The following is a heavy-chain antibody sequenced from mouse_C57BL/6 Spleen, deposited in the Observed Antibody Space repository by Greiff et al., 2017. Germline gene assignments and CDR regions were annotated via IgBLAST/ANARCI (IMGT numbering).Heavy chain of an antibody. D-gene: IGHD1-1*01. J-gene: IGHJ2*01. CDR2: IHPNSGST. CDR1: GYTFTSYW. CDR3: ARSPITTVVAGDFDD. V-gene: IGHV1-64*01. Sequence: QVQLKQPGAELVKPGASVKLSCKASGYTFTSYWMHWVKQRPGQGLEWIGMIHPNSGSTNYNEKFKSKATLTVDKSSSTAYMQLSSLTSEDSAVXYCARSPITTVVAGDFDDWGQGTTLTVSS.